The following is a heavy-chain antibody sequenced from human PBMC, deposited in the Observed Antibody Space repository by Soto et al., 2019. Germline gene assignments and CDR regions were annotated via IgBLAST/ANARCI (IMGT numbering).Heavy chain of an antibody. Sequence: ASVKVSCKASGYTFTSYGISWVRQAPGQGLEWMGWISAYNGNTNYAQKLQGRVTMTTDTSTSTAYMELRSLRSDDTAVYYCARIIVVVPAATYHYYYYYYMDVWGKGTTVTVSS. CDR1: GYTFTSYG. D-gene: IGHD2-2*01. J-gene: IGHJ6*03. CDR2: ISAYNGNT. V-gene: IGHV1-18*01. CDR3: ARIIVVVPAATYHYYYYYYMDV.